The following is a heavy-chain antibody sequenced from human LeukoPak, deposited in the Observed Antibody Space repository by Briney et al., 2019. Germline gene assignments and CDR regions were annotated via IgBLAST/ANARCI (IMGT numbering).Heavy chain of an antibody. J-gene: IGHJ4*02. CDR1: GGSISSGSYY. Sequence: PSQTLSLTCTVSGGSISSGSYYWSWLRQPAGKVLELVGRIYTSGSTNYNPSLKSRVTISVDTSKNQFSLKLSSVTAADTAVYYCARAIVRGFRDPGYFDYWGQGTLVTVSS. V-gene: IGHV4-61*02. CDR3: ARAIVRGFRDPGYFDY. D-gene: IGHD3-10*01. CDR2: IYTSGST.